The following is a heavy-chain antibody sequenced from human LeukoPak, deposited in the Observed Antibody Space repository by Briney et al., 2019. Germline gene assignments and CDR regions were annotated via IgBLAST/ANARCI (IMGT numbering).Heavy chain of an antibody. CDR1: GFTFSSYA. Sequence: PGGSLRLSCAASGFTFSSYAMSWVRQAPGKGLEWVSAISGGGGSTYYADSVKGRFTISRDNSKNTLYLQMNSLRAEDTAVYYCDPTSGHYGGYFDYWGQGTVVTVSS. J-gene: IGHJ4*02. D-gene: IGHD3-22*01. V-gene: IGHV3-23*01. CDR2: ISGGGGST. CDR3: DPTSGHYGGYFDY.